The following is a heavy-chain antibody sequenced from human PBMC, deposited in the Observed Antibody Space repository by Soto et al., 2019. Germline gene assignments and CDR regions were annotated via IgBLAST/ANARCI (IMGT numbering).Heavy chain of an antibody. CDR3: AKNSGWFNT. D-gene: IGHD3-10*01. Sequence: PGGSLRLSCAASGFPFSSTDMTWVRQAPGKGLEWVSTIDGSGGTTYYADSVKGRFTISRDNSINTVFLQMNSLRADDTALYFCAKNSGWFNTWGQGALVTVYS. CDR1: GFPFSSTD. J-gene: IGHJ5*02. V-gene: IGHV3-23*01. CDR2: IDGSGGTT.